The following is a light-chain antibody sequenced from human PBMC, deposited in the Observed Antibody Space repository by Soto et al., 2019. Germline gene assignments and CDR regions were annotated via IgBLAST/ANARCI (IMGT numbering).Light chain of an antibody. CDR3: QQYNNWPLT. V-gene: IGKV3-15*01. J-gene: IGKJ4*01. CDR2: GAS. CDR1: QSISSD. Sequence: EIVMTQSPATLSVSPGQRATLSCRASQSISSDLAWYQRKPGQAPRLLIYGASTRATGFPARFSGSGSGTEFTLIISSLQSEDFAVYYCQQYNNWPLTFGGGTKVEIK.